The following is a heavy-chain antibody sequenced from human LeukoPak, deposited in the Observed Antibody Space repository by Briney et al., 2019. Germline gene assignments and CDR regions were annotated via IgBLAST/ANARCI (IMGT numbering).Heavy chain of an antibody. CDR2: ISYDGSNK. CDR1: GFTFSSYA. J-gene: IGHJ4*02. V-gene: IGHV3-30-3*01. Sequence: SGGSLRLSCAASGFTFSSYAMHWVRQAPGKGLEWVAVISYDGSNKYYADSVKGRFTISRDNSKNTLYLQMNSLRAEDTAVYYCAPGRGDYWGQGTLVTVSS. CDR3: APGRGDY.